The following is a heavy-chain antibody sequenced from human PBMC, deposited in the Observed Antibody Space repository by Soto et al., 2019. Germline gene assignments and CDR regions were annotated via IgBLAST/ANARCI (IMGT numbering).Heavy chain of an antibody. CDR3: AKESKEVAGPWNFDL. CDR1: GFTFNRYS. CDR2: IGNDGSVT. Sequence: PGGSLRLSCVASGFTFNRYSIHWVRQAPGKGLEWVAVIGNDGSVTQYADSVKGRFTLSRDNSKTTAYLQMNSPTVEDTAVYYCAKESKEVAGPWNFDLWGRGTLVTVSS. D-gene: IGHD6-19*01. J-gene: IGHJ2*01. V-gene: IGHV3-30*02.